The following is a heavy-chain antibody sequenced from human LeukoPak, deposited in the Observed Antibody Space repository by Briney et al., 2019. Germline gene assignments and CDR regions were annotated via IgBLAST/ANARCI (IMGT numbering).Heavy chain of an antibody. J-gene: IGHJ3*01. CDR1: SGSITGYY. Sequence: SETLSLTCTVSSGSITGYYWSWIRQPPGRGLEWIGYVHFSGTTSFNPSLKSRVTISVDTSKNQFSLRLSSMTAADTAVYYCAREQYLAYDVFGFWGQGTMVTVSS. V-gene: IGHV4-59*01. CDR2: VHFSGTT. D-gene: IGHD4-11*01. CDR3: AREQYLAYDVFGF.